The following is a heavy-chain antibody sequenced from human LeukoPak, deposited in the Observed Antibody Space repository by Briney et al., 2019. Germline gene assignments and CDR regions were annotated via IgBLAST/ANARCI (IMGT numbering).Heavy chain of an antibody. V-gene: IGHV4-61*02. D-gene: IGHD3-3*01. J-gene: IGHJ3*02. CDR3: ARGAYDFWSGDASGAFDI. Sequence: PSQTLSLTCTVSGGSISSGSYYWSWIRQPAGKGLEWIGRIYTSGSTNYNPSLKSRVTISVDTSENQFSLKLSSVTAADTAVYYCARGAYDFWSGDASGAFDIWGQGTMVTVSS. CDR2: IYTSGST. CDR1: GGSISSGSYY.